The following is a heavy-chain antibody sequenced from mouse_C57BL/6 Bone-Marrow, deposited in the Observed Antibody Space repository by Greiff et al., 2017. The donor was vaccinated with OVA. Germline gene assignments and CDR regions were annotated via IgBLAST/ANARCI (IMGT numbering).Heavy chain of an antibody. J-gene: IGHJ4*01. V-gene: IGHV6-3*01. CDR2: IRLKSDNYAT. D-gene: IGHD2-4*01. CDR3: TPIYYDYDGLAY. Sequence: EVKVEESGGGLVQPGGSMKLSCVASGFTFSNYWMNWVRQSPEKGLEWVAQIRLKSDNYATHYAESVKGRFTISRDDSKSSVYLQMNNLRAEDTGIYYCTPIYYDYDGLAYWGQGTSVTVSS. CDR1: GFTFSNYW.